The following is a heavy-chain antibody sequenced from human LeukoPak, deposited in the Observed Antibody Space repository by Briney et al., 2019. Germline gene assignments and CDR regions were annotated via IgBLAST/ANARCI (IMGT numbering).Heavy chain of an antibody. Sequence: GESLKISCKGSGYSFTSYWIGWVRQMPGKGLEWMGIIYPGDSDTRYSPSFQGQVTISADKSISTAYLQWSSLKASDTAMYYCARLCSSFHYYYYYMDVWGKGTTVTIS. CDR2: IYPGDSDT. CDR3: ARLCSSFHYYYYYMDV. CDR1: GYSFTSYW. V-gene: IGHV5-51*01. D-gene: IGHD6-13*01. J-gene: IGHJ6*03.